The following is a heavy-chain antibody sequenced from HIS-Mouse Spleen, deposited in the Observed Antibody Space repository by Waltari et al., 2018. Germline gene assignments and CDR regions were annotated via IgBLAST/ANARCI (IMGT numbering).Heavy chain of an antibody. CDR2: TYYSGGA. CDR3: AREIPYSSSWYDWYFDL. J-gene: IGHJ2*01. Sequence: QLQLQESGPGLVKPSETLSLTCTVSGGSISSSSYYWGWSRQPPGKGLEWIGGTYYSGGACYNPSLKSRVTISVDTSKNQFSLKLSSVTAADTAVYYCAREIPYSSSWYDWYFDLWGRGTLVTVSS. D-gene: IGHD6-13*01. CDR1: GGSISSSSYY. V-gene: IGHV4-39*07.